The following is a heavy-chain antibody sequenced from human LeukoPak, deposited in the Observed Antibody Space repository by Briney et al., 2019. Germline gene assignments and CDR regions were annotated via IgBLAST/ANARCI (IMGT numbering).Heavy chain of an antibody. CDR3: ARAPLSGSSRDY. CDR1: GFTFSSYW. J-gene: IGHJ4*02. CDR2: IKQDGSEK. V-gene: IGHV3-7*01. D-gene: IGHD1-26*01. Sequence: PGGSLRLSCAASGFTFSSYWMSWVRQGPGKGLEWVANIKQDGSEKYYVDSVKGRFTISRDNAKNSLYLQMNSLRAEDTAVYYSARAPLSGSSRDYWGQGTLVTVSS.